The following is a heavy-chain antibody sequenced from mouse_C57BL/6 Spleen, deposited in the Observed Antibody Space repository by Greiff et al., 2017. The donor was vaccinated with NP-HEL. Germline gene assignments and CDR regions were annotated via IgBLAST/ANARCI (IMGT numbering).Heavy chain of an antibody. V-gene: IGHV1-64*01. D-gene: IGHD2-3*01. CDR3: ARGDGYYVDY. CDR2: IHPNSGST. CDR1: GYTFTSYW. J-gene: IGHJ2*01. Sequence: QVQLKQPGAELVKPGASVKLSCKASGYTFTSYWMHWVKQRPGQGLEWIGMIHPNSGSTNYNEKFKSKATLTVDKSSRTAYMQLSSLTSEDSAVHYCARGDGYYVDYWGQGTTLTVSS.